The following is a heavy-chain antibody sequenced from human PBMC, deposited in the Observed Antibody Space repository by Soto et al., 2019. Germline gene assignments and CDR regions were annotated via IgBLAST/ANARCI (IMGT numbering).Heavy chain of an antibody. D-gene: IGHD3-10*01. CDR3: AREGGGSYYSNFDY. V-gene: IGHV3-33*01. J-gene: IGHJ4*02. CDR2: IWFDGSHK. CDR1: GFTFRSYN. Sequence: QVQLVESGGGVVQXXRSLRLSCXXXGFTFRSYNMHWVRQAPGKGLEWVAVIWFDGSHKYSADSLEDRFTVSRDNSKNTLFLQMNSLRAEDTAVYYCAREGGGSYYSNFDYWGQGTLVTVSS.